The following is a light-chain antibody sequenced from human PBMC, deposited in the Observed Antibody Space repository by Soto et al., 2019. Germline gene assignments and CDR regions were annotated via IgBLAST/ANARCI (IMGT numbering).Light chain of an antibody. CDR3: QQFNSFPLT. J-gene: IGKJ4*01. Sequence: DIQLTQSPSFLSASVGDRVIITCRASQGISSYLAWYQQKPGKAPKLLIYAASTLQSGVPSGFSGSGSVTEFTLTISSLQPEDFATYYCQQFNSFPLTFGGGTKVEIK. CDR2: AAS. V-gene: IGKV1-9*01. CDR1: QGISSY.